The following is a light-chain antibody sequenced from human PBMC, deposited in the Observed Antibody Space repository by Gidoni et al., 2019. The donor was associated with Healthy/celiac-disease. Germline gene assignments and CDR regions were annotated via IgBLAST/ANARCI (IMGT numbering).Light chain of an antibody. CDR3: QQYGSSQGLT. Sequence: EIVLTQSPGTLSLSPGERATLSCRASQSVRSSYLAWYQQKPGQAPRLLIYGASSRATGIPDRFSGSGSGTDFTLTISRLEPEDFAVYYCQQYGSSQGLTFGGGTKVEIK. V-gene: IGKV3-20*01. CDR2: GAS. J-gene: IGKJ4*01. CDR1: QSVRSSY.